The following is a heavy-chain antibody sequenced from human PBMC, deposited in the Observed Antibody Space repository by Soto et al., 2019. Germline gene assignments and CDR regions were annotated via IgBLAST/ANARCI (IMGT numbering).Heavy chain of an antibody. J-gene: IGHJ3*02. Sequence: GSLRLSCAASGFTFSSYSMNWVRQAPGKGLEWVSYISSGSSTIYYADSVKGRFTISRDNAKNSLYLQMNSLRAEDTAVYYCARDWDYGSGSYYLTDAFDIWGQGTMVTVSS. D-gene: IGHD3-10*01. CDR1: GFTFSSYS. CDR2: ISSGSSTI. CDR3: ARDWDYGSGSYYLTDAFDI. V-gene: IGHV3-48*01.